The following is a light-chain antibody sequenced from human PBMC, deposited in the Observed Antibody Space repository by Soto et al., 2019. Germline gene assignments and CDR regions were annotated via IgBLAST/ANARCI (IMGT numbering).Light chain of an antibody. J-gene: IGKJ1*01. Sequence: AIQMTQSPSSLSASVGDRVTITCRASQGIRNDLAWYQQKPGTAPKLLNYSASTLQTGVPSRFRGSGSRTDFTLTIISLQPEDFATYYCLQDYNYPLTFGQGTNVEIK. CDR2: SAS. CDR3: LQDYNYPLT. CDR1: QGIRND. V-gene: IGKV1-6*01.